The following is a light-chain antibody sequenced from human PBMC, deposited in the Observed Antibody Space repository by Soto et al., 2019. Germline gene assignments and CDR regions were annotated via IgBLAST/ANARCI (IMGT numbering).Light chain of an antibody. Sequence: QSVLTQPRSVSGSPGQSVTIPCTGTSSDVGGYNCVSWYQQHPGKAPQLIIYDVTQRPSGVPDRFSGSKSGNTASLTISGLQAEDEADYYCCSHSASYTFVFGTGTKVTVL. CDR3: CSHSASYTFV. CDR1: SSDVGGYNC. V-gene: IGLV2-11*01. J-gene: IGLJ1*01. CDR2: DVT.